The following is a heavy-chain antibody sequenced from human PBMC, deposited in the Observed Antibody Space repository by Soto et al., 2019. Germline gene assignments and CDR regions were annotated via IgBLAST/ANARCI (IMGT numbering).Heavy chain of an antibody. D-gene: IGHD4-17*01. CDR2: VYYSGRT. Sequence: SETLSLTCDVSGGSIDNSHSFWGWVRQPPGRGLEFLGSVYYSGRTNYNPSLKSRVSISVDTSKNHFSLQLRSVTAADTAVYYCARVGGDDFGDSGGFDYWGQGTLVTVSS. CDR1: GGSIDNSHSF. CDR3: ARVGGDDFGDSGGFDY. J-gene: IGHJ4*02. V-gene: IGHV4-39*07.